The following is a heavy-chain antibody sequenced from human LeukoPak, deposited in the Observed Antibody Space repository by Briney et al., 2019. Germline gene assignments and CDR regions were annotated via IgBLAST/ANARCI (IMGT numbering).Heavy chain of an antibody. CDR1: GGTFSIYA. CDR2: IIPIFGTA. V-gene: IGHV1-69*06. D-gene: IGHD3-3*01. CDR3: ARECWSGYYTPYYYYYMDV. J-gene: IGHJ6*03. Sequence: SVKVSCKASGGTFSIYAISWVRQAPGQGLEWMGRIIPIFGTANYAQKFQGRVTITADKSTSTAYMELSSLRSEDTAVYYCARECWSGYYTPYYYYYMDVWGKGTTVTVSS.